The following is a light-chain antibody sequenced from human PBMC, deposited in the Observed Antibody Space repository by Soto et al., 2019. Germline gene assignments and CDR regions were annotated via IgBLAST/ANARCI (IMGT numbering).Light chain of an antibody. CDR2: AAS. V-gene: IGKV1-27*01. Sequence: DIQITQSPSSLSASVGDGHTITCRASQGISNYLAWYQQKQGKVPKLLIYAASTLQSGVPSRFSGSGSGTDFTLTISRLQPEDVETYYCQKYNSDPLTFGGGTKVDIK. J-gene: IGKJ4*01. CDR1: QGISNY. CDR3: QKYNSDPLT.